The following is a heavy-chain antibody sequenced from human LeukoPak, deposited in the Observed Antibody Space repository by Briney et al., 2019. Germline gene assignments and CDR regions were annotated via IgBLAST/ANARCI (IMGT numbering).Heavy chain of an antibody. CDR2: FDPEDGET. Sequence: ASVKVSCKVSGYTLTELSMHWVRQAPGKGLERMGGFDPEDGETIYAQKFQGRVTMTEDTSTDAAYMELSSLRSEDTAVYYCATAVPRIWFGELFDYWGQGTLVTVSS. CDR1: GYTLTELS. D-gene: IGHD3-10*01. J-gene: IGHJ4*02. V-gene: IGHV1-24*01. CDR3: ATAVPRIWFGELFDY.